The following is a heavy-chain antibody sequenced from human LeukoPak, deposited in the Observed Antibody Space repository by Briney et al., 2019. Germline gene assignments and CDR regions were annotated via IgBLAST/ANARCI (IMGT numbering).Heavy chain of an antibody. CDR3: ASGQSIAAD. CDR2: INVGNGNT. D-gene: IGHD6-13*01. Sequence: ASVKVSCKASGYTFTNYLMHWVRQAPGQRLEWMGWINVGNGNTKYSQKFQGRVTISRDTSGSTAYMELTRLRSEDTAVYYCASGQSIAADWGQGTLVTVSS. J-gene: IGHJ4*02. V-gene: IGHV1-3*01. CDR1: GYTFTNYL.